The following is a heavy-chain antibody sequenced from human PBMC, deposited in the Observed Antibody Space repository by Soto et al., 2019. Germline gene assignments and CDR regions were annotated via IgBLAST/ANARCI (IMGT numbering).Heavy chain of an antibody. CDR1: GGSFSGYY. Sequence: PSETLSLTCAVYGGSFSGYYWSWIRQPPGKGLEWIGEINHSGSTNYNPSLKSRVTISVDTSKNQFSLKLSSVTAADTAVYYCARIRTNCYYYYGMDVWGQGTTVTVSS. V-gene: IGHV4-34*01. CDR3: ARIRTNCYYYYGMDV. J-gene: IGHJ6*02. CDR2: INHSGST.